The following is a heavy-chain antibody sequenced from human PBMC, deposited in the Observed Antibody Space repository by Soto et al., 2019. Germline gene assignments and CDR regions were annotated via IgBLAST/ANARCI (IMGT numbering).Heavy chain of an antibody. V-gene: IGHV1-69*01. J-gene: IGHJ4*02. Sequence: VQLVQSGAEVKKPGSSVRISCKASGGSFSRDAISWVRQVPGQRLEWMGGIIPVFETPNNAQKFQARLTVTVDASTTTAYMVLSSLTSDDTGIYYCARETPLSDDSVTGYSRIFDSLGQGTLVTVSS. CDR2: IIPVFETP. D-gene: IGHD3-9*01. CDR3: ARETPLSDDSVTGYSRIFDS. CDR1: GGSFSRDA.